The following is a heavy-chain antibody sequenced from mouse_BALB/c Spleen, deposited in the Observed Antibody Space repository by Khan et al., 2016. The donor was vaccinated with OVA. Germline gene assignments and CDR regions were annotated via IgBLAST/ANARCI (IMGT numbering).Heavy chain of an antibody. V-gene: IGHV2-6-5*01. CDR2: IWGGGST. J-gene: IGHJ4*01. Sequence: VQLQESGPGLVAPSQNLYITCTVSGFSLSDYGVSWIRQPPGKGLEWLGVIWGGGSTYYNSALKSRLCTSKDNSKSQVFLKMSSLQSDDTAMFYCAKGVWSYYYTLDYWGQGTSVTVSS. CDR3: AKGVWSYYYTLDY. CDR1: GFSLSDYG.